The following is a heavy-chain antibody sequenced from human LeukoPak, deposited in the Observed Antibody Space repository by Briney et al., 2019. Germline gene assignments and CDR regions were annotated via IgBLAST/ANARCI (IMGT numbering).Heavy chain of an antibody. CDR3: AKVGGYSGYGPFDY. V-gene: IGHV3-23*01. CDR1: GFTFSTYA. D-gene: IGHD5-12*01. Sequence: GGSLRLSCAASGFTFSTYAMSWVRQAPGKGLEWVSSIGGNSINTYYADSVKGRFTISRDNSKSTLYLQMNSLRAEDTAVYYCAKVGGYSGYGPFDYWGQGTLVTVSS. J-gene: IGHJ4*02. CDR2: IGGNSINT.